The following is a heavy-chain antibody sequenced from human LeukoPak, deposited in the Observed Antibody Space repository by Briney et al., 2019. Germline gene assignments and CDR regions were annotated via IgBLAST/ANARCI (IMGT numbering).Heavy chain of an antibody. CDR1: GFTFSSYE. CDR3: ARRWFNRDDAFDI. V-gene: IGHV3-48*03. CDR2: ISSSGSTI. D-gene: IGHD2/OR15-2a*01. J-gene: IGHJ3*02. Sequence: GGSLRLSCAASGFTFSSYEMNWVRQAPGKGLEWVSYISSSGSTIYYADSVKGRFTISRDNAKNSLYLQMNSLRAEDTAVYYCARRWFNRDDAFDIWGQGTMVTVSS.